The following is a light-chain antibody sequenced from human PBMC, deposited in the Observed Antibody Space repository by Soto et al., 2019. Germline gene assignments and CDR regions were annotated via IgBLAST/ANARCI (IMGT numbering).Light chain of an antibody. CDR1: QSVLYSSNNKNY. Sequence: DIVMTQSPDSLAVSLGERATINCKSSQSVLYSSNNKNYLAWYQQKPGQPPKLLIYWASTRESGVPDRFSGSGSGTDFTLTISSLQAEDVAVYYCQQYLVLLRAFGQGTRLEIK. J-gene: IGKJ5*01. V-gene: IGKV4-1*01. CDR2: WAS. CDR3: QQYLVLLRA.